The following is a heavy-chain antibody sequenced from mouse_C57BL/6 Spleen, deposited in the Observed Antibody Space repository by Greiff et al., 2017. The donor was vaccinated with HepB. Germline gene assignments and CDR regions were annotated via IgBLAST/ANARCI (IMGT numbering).Heavy chain of an antibody. J-gene: IGHJ3*01. CDR3: AREGFDSNLAWFAY. V-gene: IGHV1-55*01. D-gene: IGHD2-5*01. CDR1: GYTFTSYW. CDR2: IYPGSGST. Sequence: QVQLQQSGAELVKPGASVKMSCKASGYTFTSYWITWVKQRPGQGLEWIGDIYPGSGSTNYNEKFKSKATLTVDTSSSTAYMQLSSLTSEDSAVYYCAREGFDSNLAWFAYWGQGTLVTVSA.